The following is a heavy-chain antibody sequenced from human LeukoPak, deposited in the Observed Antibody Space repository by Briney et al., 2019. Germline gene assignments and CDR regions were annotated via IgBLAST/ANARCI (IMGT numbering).Heavy chain of an antibody. CDR3: AKVGGYGSGWAYFDY. V-gene: IGHV3-23*01. D-gene: IGHD6-19*01. CDR2: ISGSGGST. J-gene: IGHJ4*02. Sequence: GGSLRLSCAASGFTFSSYAMSWVRQAPGKGLEWVSAISGSGGSTYYADSVKGRFTISRDNSKNTLYLQMNSLRAEDTAVYYCAKVGGYGSGWAYFDYWGQGTLVTVSS. CDR1: GFTFSSYA.